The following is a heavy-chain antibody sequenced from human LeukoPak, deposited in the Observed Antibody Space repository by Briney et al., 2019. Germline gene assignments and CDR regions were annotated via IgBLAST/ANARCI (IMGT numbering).Heavy chain of an antibody. D-gene: IGHD6-13*01. CDR2: INHSGST. V-gene: IGHV4-30-2*01. CDR1: GGSISSGGYS. Sequence: SETLSLTCAVSGGSISSGGYSWSWIRQPPGKGLEWIGEINHSGSTNYNPSLKSRVTISVDTSKNQFSLKLSSVTAADTAVYYCARGVPLFSSWYNDYWGQGTLVTVSS. CDR3: ARGVPLFSSWYNDY. J-gene: IGHJ4*02.